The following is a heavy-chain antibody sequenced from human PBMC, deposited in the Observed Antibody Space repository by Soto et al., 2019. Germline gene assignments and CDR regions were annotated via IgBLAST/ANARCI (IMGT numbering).Heavy chain of an antibody. D-gene: IGHD5-12*01. V-gene: IGHV2-5*02. Sequence: QITLKESGPTLVKPTQTLTLTCTFSGFSLSTSGVGVGWIRQPPGKALEWLPLIYWDDDKRYSPSLKSRLTITKATSKNQVVLTMTNMDPVDTATYYCAHVYGGYDNFDYWGQGTLVTVSS. CDR1: GFSLSTSGVG. J-gene: IGHJ4*02. CDR3: AHVYGGYDNFDY. CDR2: IYWDDDK.